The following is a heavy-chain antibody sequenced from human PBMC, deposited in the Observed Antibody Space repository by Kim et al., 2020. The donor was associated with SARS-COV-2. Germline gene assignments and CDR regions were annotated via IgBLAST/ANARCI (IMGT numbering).Heavy chain of an antibody. CDR2: IYYSGST. D-gene: IGHD6-13*01. CDR3: ARWGAAAGPYYFDY. V-gene: IGHV4-59*13. J-gene: IGHJ4*02. Sequence: SETLSLTCTVSGGSISSYYWSWIWQPPGKGLEWIGYIYYSGSTNYNPSLKSRVTISVDTSKNQFSLKLSFVTAADTAVYYCARWGAAAGPYYFDYWGQGTLVTVSS. CDR1: GGSISSYY.